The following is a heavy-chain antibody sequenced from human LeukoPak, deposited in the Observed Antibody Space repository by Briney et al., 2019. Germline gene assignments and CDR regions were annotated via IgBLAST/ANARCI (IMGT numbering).Heavy chain of an antibody. Sequence: PGGSLRLSCAASEFTVSSNYMSWVRQAPGKGLEWVSVIYSGGSTFYADSGKGRFTISRHSSKNTMYLQMNSLRAEDTAMYYCATSAGEDFDHWGQGTLVTVSS. V-gene: IGHV3-53*04. CDR1: EFTVSSNY. CDR3: ATSAGEDFDH. D-gene: IGHD3-10*01. CDR2: IYSGGST. J-gene: IGHJ4*02.